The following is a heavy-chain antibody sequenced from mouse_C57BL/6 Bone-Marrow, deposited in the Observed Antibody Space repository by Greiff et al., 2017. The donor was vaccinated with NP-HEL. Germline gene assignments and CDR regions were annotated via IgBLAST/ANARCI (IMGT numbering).Heavy chain of an antibody. V-gene: IGHV14-2*01. J-gene: IGHJ4*01. CDR1: GFNIKDYY. Sequence: EVQRVESGAELVKPGASVKLSCTASGFNIKDYYMHWVKQRTEQGLEWIGRIDPEDGETKYAPKFQGKATITADTSSNTAYLQLSSLTSEDTAVYYCARSPYGYTGYYYAMDYWGQGTSVTVSS. CDR2: IDPEDGET. CDR3: ARSPYGYTGYYYAMDY. D-gene: IGHD2-2*01.